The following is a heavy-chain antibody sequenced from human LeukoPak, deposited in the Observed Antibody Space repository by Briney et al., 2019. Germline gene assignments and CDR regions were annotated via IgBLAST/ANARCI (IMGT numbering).Heavy chain of an antibody. V-gene: IGHV3-33*01. J-gene: IGHJ6*04. CDR3: ARDLVGTTKHYYYGMDV. D-gene: IGHD1-1*01. CDR1: GFTFSSYG. Sequence: GRSLRLSCAASGFTFSSYGMHWVRQAPGKGLEWVAVIWYDGSNKYYADSVKGRLTISRDNSKNTLYLQMNSLRAEDTAVYYCARDLVGTTKHYYYGMDVWGKGTTVTVSS. CDR2: IWYDGSNK.